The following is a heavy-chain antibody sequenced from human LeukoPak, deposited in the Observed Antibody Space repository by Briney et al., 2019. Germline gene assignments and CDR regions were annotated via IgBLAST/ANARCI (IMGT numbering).Heavy chain of an antibody. Sequence: TSETLSLTCTVSGDSISSGDYYWSWIRQPAGKGLEWIGRISSSGSTNYNPSLKSRVTISVDTSENQFSLKLSSETAADTAVYYCARDKVRSYSSSWYAYYYYMDVWGKGTTVTISS. D-gene: IGHD6-13*01. CDR1: GDSISSGDYY. CDR3: ARDKVRSYSSSWYAYYYYMDV. V-gene: IGHV4-61*02. J-gene: IGHJ6*03. CDR2: ISSSGST.